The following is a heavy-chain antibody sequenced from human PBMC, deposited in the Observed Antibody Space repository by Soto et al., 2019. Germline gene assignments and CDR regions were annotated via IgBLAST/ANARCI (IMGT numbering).Heavy chain of an antibody. CDR3: ARSGGNSYYYGMDV. Sequence: QVQLQESGPGLVKPSQTLSLTCSVSGGSISSGGYYWSWIRQPPGKGLEWIGYIYYSANTHYNPSLKGRVCISSDTSKNQFSLKLSSVTAADTAVYYCARSGGNSYYYGMDVWGQGTTVTVS. CDR1: GGSISSGGYY. CDR2: IYYSANT. J-gene: IGHJ6*02. D-gene: IGHD3-10*01. V-gene: IGHV4-31*02.